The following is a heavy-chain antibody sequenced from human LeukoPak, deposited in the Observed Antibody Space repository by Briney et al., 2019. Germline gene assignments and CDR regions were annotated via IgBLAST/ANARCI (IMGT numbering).Heavy chain of an antibody. Sequence: SETLSLTCAVYGGSFSGYYWSWIRQPPGKGLEWIGEINHSRSTNYNPSLKSRVTISVDTSKNQFSLKLSSVTAADTAVYYCARGRRLLGYCSSTSCSPYYYGMDVWGQGTTVTVSS. CDR2: INHSRST. J-gene: IGHJ6*02. CDR3: ARGRRLLGYCSSTSCSPYYYGMDV. CDR1: GGSFSGYY. V-gene: IGHV4-34*01. D-gene: IGHD2-2*01.